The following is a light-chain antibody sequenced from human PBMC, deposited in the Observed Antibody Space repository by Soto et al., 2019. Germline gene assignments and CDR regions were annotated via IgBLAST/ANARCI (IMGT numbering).Light chain of an antibody. CDR2: DAS. Sequence: EIVLTQSPSTLSLSPGERATLSCSASQSVSNYLAWYQQKPGQAPRLLIYDASSRASGIPARFSGSGSGTDFTLTISSLEPEDFAVYYCQQYGSSFPINFGQGTRLEIK. CDR1: QSVSNY. V-gene: IGKV3-11*01. J-gene: IGKJ5*01. CDR3: QQYGSSFPIN.